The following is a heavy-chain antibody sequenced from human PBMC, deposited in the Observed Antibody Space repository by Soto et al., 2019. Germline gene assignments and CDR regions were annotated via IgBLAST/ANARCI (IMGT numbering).Heavy chain of an antibody. D-gene: IGHD2-21*02. CDR2: INHSGST. Sequence: PSETLSLTCAVYGGSFSGYYWSWIRQPPGKGLEWIGEINHSGSTNYNPSLKSRVTISVDTSKNQFPLKLSSVTAADTAVYYCARGRLLSRSSRFDPWGQGTLVTVSS. V-gene: IGHV4-34*01. CDR3: ARGRLLSRSSRFDP. CDR1: GGSFSGYY. J-gene: IGHJ5*02.